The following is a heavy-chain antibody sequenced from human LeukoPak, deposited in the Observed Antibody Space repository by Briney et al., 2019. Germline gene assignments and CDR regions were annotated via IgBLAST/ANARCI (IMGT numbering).Heavy chain of an antibody. J-gene: IGHJ2*01. Sequence: SETLSLTCTVSGGSISSYYWNWIRQPPGKRLEWIGYICYSGSTNYNPSLKSRVTMSVDTSKNQFSLKLSSVTAADTAVYYCARLGEMMRGLGSFDLWGRSTLVTVSS. D-gene: IGHD5-24*01. CDR3: ARLGEMMRGLGSFDL. V-gene: IGHV4-59*08. CDR2: ICYSGST. CDR1: GGSISSYY.